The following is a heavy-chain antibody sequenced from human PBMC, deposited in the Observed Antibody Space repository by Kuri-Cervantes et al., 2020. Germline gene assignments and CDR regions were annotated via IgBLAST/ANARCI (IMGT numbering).Heavy chain of an antibody. V-gene: IGHV1-24*01. CDR1: GYTLTELS. CDR3: ATSWKRGELDRLFDY. D-gene: IGHD3-16*01. J-gene: IGHJ4*02. CDR2: FDPEDGET. Sequence: ASVKVSCKVSGYTLTELSMHWVRQAPGKGLEWMGGFDPEDGETIYAQKFQGRVTMTEDTSTDTAYMELSSLRSEDTAVYYCATSWKRGELDRLFDYWGQGTLVTVSS.